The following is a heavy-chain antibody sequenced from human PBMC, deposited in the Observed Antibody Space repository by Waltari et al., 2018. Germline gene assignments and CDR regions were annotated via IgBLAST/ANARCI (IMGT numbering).Heavy chain of an antibody. V-gene: IGHV3-23*03. CDR2: VYSGGSST. J-gene: IGHJ4*02. Sequence: EVQLLESGGGLVQPGGSLRLSCAASGFTFSSYAMSWVRQAPGKGLEWVSVVYSGGSSTYYADSVKGRFTISRDNSKNTLYLQMNSLRAEDTAVYYCATGLTQSIDYWGQGTLVTVSS. CDR3: ATGLTQSIDY. CDR1: GFTFSSYA.